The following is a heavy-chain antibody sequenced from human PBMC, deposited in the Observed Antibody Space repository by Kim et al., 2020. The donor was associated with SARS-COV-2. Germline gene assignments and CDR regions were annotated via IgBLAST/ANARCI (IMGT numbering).Heavy chain of an antibody. CDR3: ARGFAVAGLPGRVFDY. D-gene: IGHD6-19*01. CDR1: GGSISSYY. Sequence: SETLSLTCTVSGGSISSYYWSWIRQPPGKGLEWIGYIYYSGSTNYNPSLKSRVTISVDTSKNQFSLKLSSVTAADTAVYYCARGFAVAGLPGRVFDYWGQGTLVTVSS. CDR2: IYYSGST. J-gene: IGHJ4*02. V-gene: IGHV4-59*01.